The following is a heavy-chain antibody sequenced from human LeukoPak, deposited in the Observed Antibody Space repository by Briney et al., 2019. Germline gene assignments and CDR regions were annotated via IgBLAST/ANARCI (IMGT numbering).Heavy chain of an antibody. J-gene: IGHJ4*02. CDR2: INSDGSIT. V-gene: IGHV3-74*01. D-gene: IGHD2-8*02. CDR1: GFTFRDYW. Sequence: GGSLRLSCAASGFTFRDYWMHWVRQVPGKGLLWVSHINSDGSITDYADSVEGRFTISRDNARNTLSLQMDSLRVEDTAVYYCARNPTGDYDYWGQGALVTVSS. CDR3: ARNPTGDYDY.